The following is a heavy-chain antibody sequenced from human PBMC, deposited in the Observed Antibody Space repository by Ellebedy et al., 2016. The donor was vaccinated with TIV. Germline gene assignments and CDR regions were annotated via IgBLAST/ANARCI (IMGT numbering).Heavy chain of an antibody. J-gene: IGHJ3*01. CDR3: VLNYFDSSGYPQNDPFDL. V-gene: IGHV5-51*01. D-gene: IGHD3-22*01. Sequence: GESLKISCKGSGYTFTNYWIGWVRQMPGKGLEWMGIIYVGDYDMRYSPSFQGQVTVSADTSFSTAYLQWRSLRASDSAMYYCVLNYFDSSGYPQNDPFDLWGQGTMVTVSS. CDR1: GYTFTNYW. CDR2: IYVGDYDM.